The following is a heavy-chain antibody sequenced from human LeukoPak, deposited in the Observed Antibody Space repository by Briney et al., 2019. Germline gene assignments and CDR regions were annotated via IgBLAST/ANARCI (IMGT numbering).Heavy chain of an antibody. CDR3: ARDRPFDY. Sequence: AGGSLRLSCAASGFAFNTNAMSWVRQPPGKGLEWIGSIYYSGSTYYNPSLKSRVTISVDTSKNQFSLKLSSVTAADTAVYYCARDRPFDYWGQGTLVTVSS. CDR2: IYYSGST. V-gene: IGHV4-4*02. CDR1: GFAFNTNAM. J-gene: IGHJ4*02.